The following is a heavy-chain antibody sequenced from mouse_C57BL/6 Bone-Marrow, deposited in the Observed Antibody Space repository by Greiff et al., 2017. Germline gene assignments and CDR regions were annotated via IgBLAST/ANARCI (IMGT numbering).Heavy chain of an antibody. CDR3: ARPPIYYDYDDWFAY. Sequence: EVQLVESGGGLVQPGGSLKLSCAASGFTFSDYYMYWVRQTPEKRLEWVAYISTGGGSTYYPDTVKGRFPISRNHAQNTLYLQMSRLKSEDTAVYYCARPPIYYDYDDWFAYWGQGTLVTVSA. CDR1: GFTFSDYY. J-gene: IGHJ3*01. CDR2: ISTGGGST. D-gene: IGHD2-4*01. V-gene: IGHV5-12*01.